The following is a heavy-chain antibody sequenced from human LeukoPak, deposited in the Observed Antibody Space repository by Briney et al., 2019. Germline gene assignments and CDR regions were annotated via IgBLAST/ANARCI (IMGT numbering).Heavy chain of an antibody. CDR3: ARDGDIYCSSTSCLDYFDY. V-gene: IGHV3-30*04. D-gene: IGHD2-2*01. J-gene: IGHJ4*02. CDR2: ISYDGSNK. Sequence: GGSLRLSCAASGFTFSSYAMHWVRQAPGKGLEWVAVISYDGSNKYYADSVKGRFTISRDNSKNTLYLQMNSLRAEDTAVYYCARDGDIYCSSTSCLDYFDYWGQGTLVTVSS. CDR1: GFTFSSYA.